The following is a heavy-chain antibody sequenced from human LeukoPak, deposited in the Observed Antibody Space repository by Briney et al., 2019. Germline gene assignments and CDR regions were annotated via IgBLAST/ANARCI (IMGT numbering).Heavy chain of an antibody. V-gene: IGHV3-74*01. CDR1: GFTFSSYW. Sequence: PGGSLRLSCAASGFTFSSYWMHWVRQAPGKGLVWVSRINSDGSSTSYADSVKGRFTISRDNAKNTLYLQMNSLRAEDTAVYYCASGVGATNSNWFDPWGQGTLVTVSS. CDR2: INSDGSST. D-gene: IGHD1-26*01. J-gene: IGHJ5*02. CDR3: ASGVGATNSNWFDP.